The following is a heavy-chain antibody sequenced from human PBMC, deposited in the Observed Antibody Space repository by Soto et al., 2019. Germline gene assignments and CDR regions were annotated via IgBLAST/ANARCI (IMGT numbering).Heavy chain of an antibody. J-gene: IGHJ5*02. V-gene: IGHV2-5*01. Sequence: SGPTLVNPTQTLTLTCTFSGFSLSTSGVGVGWIRQPPGKALEWLALIYWNDDKRYSPSLKSRLTITKDASKNQVVLTMTNMDPVDTATYYCAHRQVRQQLGVGNWLHPSGPGTMVTV. CDR1: GFSLSTSGVG. CDR3: AHRQVRQQLGVGNWLHP. D-gene: IGHD6-13*01. CDR2: IYWNDDK.